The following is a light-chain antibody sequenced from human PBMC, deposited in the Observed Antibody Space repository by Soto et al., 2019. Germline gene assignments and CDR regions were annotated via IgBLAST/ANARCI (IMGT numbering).Light chain of an antibody. CDR2: AAS. CDR1: QSISSY. CDR3: QQSYSTPPCT. V-gene: IGKV1-39*01. Sequence: DIQMTQSPSSLSASVGDRVTITCRASQSISSYLNWYQQKPGKAPKLLIYAASSLQSRVPSRFSGSGSGTDFTLTISSLQPEDFAKYYCQQSYSTPPCTFGQGTKLEIK. J-gene: IGKJ2*02.